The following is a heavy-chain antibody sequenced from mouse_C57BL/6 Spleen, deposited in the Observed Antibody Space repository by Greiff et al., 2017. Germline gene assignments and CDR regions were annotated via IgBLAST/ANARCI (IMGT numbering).Heavy chain of an antibody. V-gene: IGHV1-59*01. CDR2: IDPSDSYT. CDR3: ARWATAQATDY. D-gene: IGHD3-2*02. Sequence: VQLQQPGAELVRPGTSVKLSCKASGYTFTSYWMHWVKQRPGQGLEWIGVIDPSDSYTTYNQKFKGKATLTVDTSSSTAYMQLSSLTSEDSAVYYCARWATAQATDYWGQGTTLTVSS. J-gene: IGHJ2*01. CDR1: GYTFTSYW.